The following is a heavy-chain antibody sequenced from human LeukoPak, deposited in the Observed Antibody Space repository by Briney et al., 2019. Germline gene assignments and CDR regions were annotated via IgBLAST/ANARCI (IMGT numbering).Heavy chain of an antibody. Sequence: ASVKVSCKASGYIFTTYGINWVRQAPGQGLEWMGRFTTYNGNTNYAQKFQGRVTMTTDTSTTTAYLEVTSLRSDDTAVYYCARDSSGFYYVHWGQGTLVTVSS. CDR1: GYIFTTYG. CDR2: FTTYNGNT. D-gene: IGHD3-22*01. V-gene: IGHV1-18*01. CDR3: ARDSSGFYYVH. J-gene: IGHJ4*02.